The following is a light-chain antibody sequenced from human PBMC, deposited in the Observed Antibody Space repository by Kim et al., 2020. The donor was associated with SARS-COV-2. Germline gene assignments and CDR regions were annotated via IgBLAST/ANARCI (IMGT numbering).Light chain of an antibody. V-gene: IGKV3-15*01. CDR1: HSVSSN. Sequence: EIVMTQSPATLSVSPGERATLSCRASHSVSSNLAWYQQKPGQAPRLLIYGASTRATGIPARFSGSGSGTEFTLTISSLHSEDFAVYYCQQYNNWPAWTFGQGTKVDIK. J-gene: IGKJ1*01. CDR2: GAS. CDR3: QQYNNWPAWT.